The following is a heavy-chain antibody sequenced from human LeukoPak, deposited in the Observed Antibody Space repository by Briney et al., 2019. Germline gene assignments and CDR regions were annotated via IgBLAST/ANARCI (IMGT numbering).Heavy chain of an antibody. J-gene: IGHJ4*02. CDR2: IIPILGIA. D-gene: IGHD2-21*02. CDR1: GGTFSSYA. CDR3: ARFAFHDFVDY. Sequence: GASVKVSCKASGGTFSSYAISWVRQAPGQGLEWMGGIIPILGIANYAQKFQGRVTITADKSTSTAYMELSSLRSEDTAVYYCARFAFHDFVDYWGQGTLVTVSS. V-gene: IGHV1-69*10.